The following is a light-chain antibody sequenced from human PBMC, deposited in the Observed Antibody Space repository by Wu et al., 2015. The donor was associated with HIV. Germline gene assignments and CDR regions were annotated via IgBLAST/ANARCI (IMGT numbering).Light chain of an antibody. Sequence: EILLTQSPGTLSLSPGGTVTLSCRASQSVDSYYLAWYQQKPGQAPRLLIYATSNRAVDIPDRFSGSGSGTDFTLTISRLEPEDFAVYYCQQYGGSPYTFGRGTRLEIK. CDR3: QQYGGSPYT. CDR2: ATS. V-gene: IGKV3-20*01. J-gene: IGKJ2*01. CDR1: QSVDSYY.